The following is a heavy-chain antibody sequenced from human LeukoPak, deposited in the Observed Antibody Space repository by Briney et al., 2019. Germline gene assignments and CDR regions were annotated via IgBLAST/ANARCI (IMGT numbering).Heavy chain of an antibody. CDR1: GFTFSSYS. V-gene: IGHV3-21*04. CDR3: AKDRDYYGSGSYYKGNFDY. Sequence: GGSLRLSCAASGFTFSSYSMNWVRQAPGKGLEWVSSISSSSSYIYYADSVKGRFTISRDNSKNTLYLQMNSLRAEDTAVYYCAKDRDYYGSGSYYKGNFDYWGQGTLVTVSS. J-gene: IGHJ4*02. D-gene: IGHD3-10*01. CDR2: ISSSSSYI.